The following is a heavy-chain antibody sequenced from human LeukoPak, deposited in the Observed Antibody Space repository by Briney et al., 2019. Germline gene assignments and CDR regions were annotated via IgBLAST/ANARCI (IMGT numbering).Heavy chain of an antibody. CDR3: ARDDSVVAFDY. J-gene: IGHJ4*02. CDR1: GFTFSSYS. D-gene: IGHD3-22*01. V-gene: IGHV3-21*01. Sequence: GGSLRLSCAASGFTFSSYSMNWVRQASGKGLEWVSSISSSSSYIYYADSVKGRFTISRDNAKNSLYLQMNSLRAEDTAVYYCARDDSVVAFDYWGQGTLVTVSS. CDR2: ISSSSSYI.